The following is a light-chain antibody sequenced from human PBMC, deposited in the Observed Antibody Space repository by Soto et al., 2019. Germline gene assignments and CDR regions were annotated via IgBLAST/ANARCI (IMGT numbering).Light chain of an antibody. CDR2: DDS. J-gene: IGLJ3*02. Sequence: QSVLTQPPSVSAAPGQKVTISCSGSSSNIGNKDVSWYQQFPERAPKLLIYDDSKRPSGIPDRFSGSKSGTSATLDITGLQTGDEADYYCGTWDSSLSILVFGGGTKVTVL. V-gene: IGLV1-51*01. CDR3: GTWDSSLSILV. CDR1: SSNIGNKD.